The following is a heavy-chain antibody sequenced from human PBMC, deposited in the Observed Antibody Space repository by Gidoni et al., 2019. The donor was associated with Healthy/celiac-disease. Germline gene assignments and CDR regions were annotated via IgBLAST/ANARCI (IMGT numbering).Heavy chain of an antibody. CDR3: ARQEGSEWELLSGYFDY. CDR1: GGSISSSSYY. D-gene: IGHD1-26*01. J-gene: IGHJ4*02. Sequence: QLQLQESGPGLVKPSETLSLTCTVSGGSISSSSYYWGWIRQPPGKGLEWIGSIYYSGRTYYNPSLKSRVTISVDTSKNQFSLKLSSVTAADTAVYYCARQEGSEWELLSGYFDYWGQGTLVTVSS. V-gene: IGHV4-39*01. CDR2: IYYSGRT.